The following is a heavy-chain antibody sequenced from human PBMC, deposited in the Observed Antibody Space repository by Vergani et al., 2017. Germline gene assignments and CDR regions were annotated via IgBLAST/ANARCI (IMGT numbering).Heavy chain of an antibody. Sequence: QVQLQESGPGLVKPSQTLPLTCTVSGGSISSGDYYWSWIRQPPGKGLEWIGYIYYSGSTYYNPSLKSRVTISVDTSKNQFSRKLSSVTAADTAVYYCAEAITVVPAAKSSWFDPWGQGTLVTVSS. CDR3: AEAITVVPAAKSSWFDP. V-gene: IGHV4-30-4*08. CDR1: GGSISSGDYY. J-gene: IGHJ5*02. D-gene: IGHD2-2*01. CDR2: IYYSGST.